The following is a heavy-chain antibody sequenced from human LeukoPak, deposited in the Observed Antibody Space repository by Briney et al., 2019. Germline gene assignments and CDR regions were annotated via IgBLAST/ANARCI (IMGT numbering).Heavy chain of an antibody. V-gene: IGHV3-21*01. D-gene: IGHD2-21*02. J-gene: IGHJ4*02. CDR3: ARAEASVTAFDF. Sequence: GGSLRLSCAASGFTFDGYTMNWVRQAPGRGLEWVASISSRSDYIYYADSVRGRFTVSRENAKNSLSLQMNTLRAEDTATYYCARAEASVTAFDFWGQGTLVTVSS. CDR2: ISSRSDYI. CDR1: GFTFDGYT.